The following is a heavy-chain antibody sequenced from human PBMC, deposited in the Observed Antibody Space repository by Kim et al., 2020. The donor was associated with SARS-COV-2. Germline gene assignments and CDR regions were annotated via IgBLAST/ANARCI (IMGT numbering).Heavy chain of an antibody. V-gene: IGHV4-59*12. Sequence: SETLSLTCNVSGGSISYNYWTWVRQPPGKALEWIGYIYYSGATKYNPSLKSRVSMSADTSKNQLSLNVHSVTAADTAVYFCARGGGNAGWGELDSWGPGTRVAVSS. CDR1: GGSISYNY. J-gene: IGHJ5*02. CDR2: IYYSGAT. D-gene: IGHD3-16*01. CDR3: ARGGGNAGWGELDS.